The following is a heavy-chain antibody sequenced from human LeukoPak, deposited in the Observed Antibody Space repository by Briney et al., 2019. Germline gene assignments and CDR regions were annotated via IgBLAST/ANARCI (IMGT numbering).Heavy chain of an antibody. V-gene: IGHV3-66*01. CDR2: IYSGGST. CDR1: GFTVSSNY. Sequence: QSGGSLRLSCAASGFTVSSNYMSRVRQAPGKGLEWVSVIYSGGSTYYADSVKGRFTISRDNSKNTLYLQMNSLRAEDTAVYYCARALILTGYYKGLFDYWGQGTLVTVSS. J-gene: IGHJ4*02. CDR3: ARALILTGYYKGLFDY. D-gene: IGHD3-9*01.